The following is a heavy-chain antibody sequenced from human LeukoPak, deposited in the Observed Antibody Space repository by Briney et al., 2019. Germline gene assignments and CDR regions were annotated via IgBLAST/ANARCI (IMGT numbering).Heavy chain of an antibody. Sequence: AASVKVSCKASGYTFTSYYMHWVRQAPGQGLEWMGIINPSGGSTSYAQKFQGRVTMTRDMSTSTVYMELSSLRSEDTAVYYCARVKSATVVTTHAFDYWGQGTLVTVSS. CDR2: INPSGGST. CDR3: ARVKSATVVTTHAFDY. D-gene: IGHD4-23*01. J-gene: IGHJ4*02. V-gene: IGHV1-46*01. CDR1: GYTFTSYY.